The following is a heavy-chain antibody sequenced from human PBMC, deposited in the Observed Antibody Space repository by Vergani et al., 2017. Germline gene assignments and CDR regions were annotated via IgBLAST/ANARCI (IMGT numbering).Heavy chain of an antibody. V-gene: IGHV3-74*02. D-gene: IGHD3-3*01. CDR3: ASAHNYDFWSGYSTGAFDI. CDR1: GFTFSSYW. CDR2: INSDGSST. Sequence: VQLVESGGGVVQPGRSLRLSCAASGFTFSSYWMHWVRQAPGKGLVWVSRINSDGSSTSYADSVKGRFTISRDNAKNTLYLQMNSLRAEDTAVYYCASAHNYDFWSGYSTGAFDIWGQGTMVTVSS. J-gene: IGHJ3*02.